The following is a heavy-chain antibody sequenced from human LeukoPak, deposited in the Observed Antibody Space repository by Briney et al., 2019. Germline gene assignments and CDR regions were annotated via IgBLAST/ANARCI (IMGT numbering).Heavy chain of an antibody. J-gene: IGHJ4*02. CDR1: GFTFSSYA. CDR2: ISYDGSNK. Sequence: PGGSLRLSCAASGFTFSSYAMHWVRQAPGKGLEWVAVISYDGSNKYYADSVKGRFTISRDNSKNTLYLQMNSLRAEDTAVYYCASSGSPDYWGQGTLVTVSS. D-gene: IGHD5-12*01. CDR3: ASSGSPDY. V-gene: IGHV3-30-3*01.